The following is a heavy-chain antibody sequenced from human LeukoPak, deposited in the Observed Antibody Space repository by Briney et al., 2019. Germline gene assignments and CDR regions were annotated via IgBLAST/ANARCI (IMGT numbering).Heavy chain of an antibody. CDR2: ISGSGGST. CDR3: ARDGDGYNFDY. Sequence: GGSLRLSCAASGFTFSSYAMSWVRQAPGKGLEWVSAISGSGGSTYYADSVKGRFTISRDNGKNTLYLQMNSLRAEDTAVYYCARDGDGYNFDYWGQGTLVTVSS. J-gene: IGHJ4*02. V-gene: IGHV3-23*01. CDR1: GFTFSSYA. D-gene: IGHD5-24*01.